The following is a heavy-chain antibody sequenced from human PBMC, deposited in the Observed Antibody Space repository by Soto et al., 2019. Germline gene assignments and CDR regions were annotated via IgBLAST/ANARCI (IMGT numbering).Heavy chain of an antibody. V-gene: IGHV4-38-2*02. D-gene: IGHD1-1*01. CDR2: IYPSVSS. CDR1: GFAISRGYY. J-gene: IGHJ4*02. CDR3: AREKVGTTFFDN. Sequence: SETLSLTCSVSGFAISRGYYWSWVRPPPGKGLEWIGSIYPSVSSYHNPSLATRLGLSIDTSKNQFTLNLTSVTAADTALYFCAREKVGTTFFDNWGQGIQVTVSS.